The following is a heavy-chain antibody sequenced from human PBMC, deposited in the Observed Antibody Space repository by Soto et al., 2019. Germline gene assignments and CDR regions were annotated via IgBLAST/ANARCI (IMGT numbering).Heavy chain of an antibody. CDR1: GFTFSSYS. CDR3: ASTAGSIVLGWFDP. V-gene: IGHV3-21*01. J-gene: IGHJ5*02. CDR2: ISSSSSYI. D-gene: IGHD6-6*01. Sequence: EVQLVESGGGLVKPGGSLRLSCAASGFTFSSYSMNWVRQAPGKGLEWVSSISSSSSYIYYADSVKGRFTISRDNAKNSLYLQMNSLRAEDTAVYYCASTAGSIVLGWFDPWGQGTLVTVSS.